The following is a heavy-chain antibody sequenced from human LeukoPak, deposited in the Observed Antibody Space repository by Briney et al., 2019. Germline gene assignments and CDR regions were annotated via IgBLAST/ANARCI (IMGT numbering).Heavy chain of an antibody. CDR3: ARVQLGVSSSYYYYYMDV. D-gene: IGHD6-6*01. CDR2: IYHSGST. V-gene: IGHV4-38-2*02. CDR1: GYSISSGYY. Sequence: SETLSLTCTVSGYSISSGYYWGWIRQPPGKGLEWIGSIYHSGSTYYNPSLKSRVTISVDTSKNQFSLKLSSVTAADTAVYYCARVQLGVSSSYYYYYMDVWGKGTTVTVSS. J-gene: IGHJ6*03.